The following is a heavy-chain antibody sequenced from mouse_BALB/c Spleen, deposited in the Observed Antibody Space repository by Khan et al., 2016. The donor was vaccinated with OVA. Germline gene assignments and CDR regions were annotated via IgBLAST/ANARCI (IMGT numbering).Heavy chain of an antibody. Sequence: VQLKQSGPGLVKPSQSLSLTCTVTGYSITSDYAWNWIRQFPGNKLEWMGYISYSGSTSYNPSLKSRFSITRDTSKNQFFLQLNSVTTEDTATYYGARRAYYGHWYFDVWGAGTTVTVSS. V-gene: IGHV3-2*02. D-gene: IGHD1-1*02. CDR1: GYSITSDYA. CDR2: ISYSGST. J-gene: IGHJ1*01. CDR3: ARRAYYGHWYFDV.